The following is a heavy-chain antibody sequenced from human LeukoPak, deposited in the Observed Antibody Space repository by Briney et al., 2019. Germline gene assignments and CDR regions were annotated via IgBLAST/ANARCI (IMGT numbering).Heavy chain of an antibody. J-gene: IGHJ4*02. V-gene: IGHV4-59*01. CDR2: IYHSGST. D-gene: IGHD3-22*01. CDR3: ARQSISGSSLSYFDY. CDR1: GGSIYTYY. Sequence: PSETLSLTCSVSGGSIYTYYWSRIRQSPGKGLEWIGYIYHSGSTNYNPSLKSRVTISVDTSKNQCSLKLSSVTAADTAVYYCARQSISGSSLSYFDYWGQGTLVNVSS.